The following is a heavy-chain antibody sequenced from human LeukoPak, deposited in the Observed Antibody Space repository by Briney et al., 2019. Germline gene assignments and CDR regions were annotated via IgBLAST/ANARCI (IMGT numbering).Heavy chain of an antibody. CDR3: VKDFEFKWQQPSDH. CDR2: ISGSGFNT. J-gene: IGHJ4*02. D-gene: IGHD1/OR15-1a*01. Sequence: PGGSLRLSCAASGFTFSNYATNWVRQAPGEGLEWVSGISGSGFNTYYADSVKGRFTISRDNSKNMLYLQMNTLTAEDTAIYFCVKDFEFKWQQPSDHWGQGTPVTVSS. CDR1: GFTFSNYA. V-gene: IGHV3-23*01.